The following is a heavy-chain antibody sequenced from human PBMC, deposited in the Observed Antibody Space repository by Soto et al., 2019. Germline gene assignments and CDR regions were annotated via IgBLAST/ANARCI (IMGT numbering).Heavy chain of an antibody. J-gene: IGHJ3*02. CDR1: GYTFTSYD. V-gene: IGHV1-8*01. CDR3: ASRDGYNLDAFDI. CDR2: MNPNSGNT. D-gene: IGHD5-12*01. Sequence: ASVKVSCKAAGYTFTSYDINWVRQATGQGLEWMGWMNPNSGNTGYAQKFQGRVTMTRNTSISTAYMELSSLRSEDTAVYYCASRDGYNLDAFDIWGQGTMVTVSS.